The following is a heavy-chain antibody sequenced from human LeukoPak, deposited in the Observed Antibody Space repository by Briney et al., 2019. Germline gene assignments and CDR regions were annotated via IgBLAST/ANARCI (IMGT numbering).Heavy chain of an antibody. CDR2: ITTYNGNI. V-gene: IGHV1-18*01. CDR3: ARRTGSGTYFGYDY. J-gene: IGHJ4*02. CDR1: GYTFTNYG. Sequence: ASVKVSCKASGYTFTNYGISWVRQAPGQGLEWMGWITTYNGNINYAQKLLGRVTMTTDTFTNTAYMDLRSLRSDDTAVYYCARRTGSGTYFGYDYWGQGTPVTVSS. D-gene: IGHD3-10*01.